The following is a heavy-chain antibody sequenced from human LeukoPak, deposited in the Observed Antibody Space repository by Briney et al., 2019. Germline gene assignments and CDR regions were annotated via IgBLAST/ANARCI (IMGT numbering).Heavy chain of an antibody. CDR1: GGSISSYY. Sequence: SETLSLTCTVSGGSISSYYWSWIRQPAEKGLEWIGRIYPSGSTYYNPSLKSRVTISIDKSKNQFSLRLTSVTAADTAVYYCARDRSGYSEYYFDYWGQGSLVTVSS. D-gene: IGHD5-12*01. J-gene: IGHJ4*02. CDR3: ARDRSGYSEYYFDY. V-gene: IGHV4-4*07. CDR2: IYPSGST.